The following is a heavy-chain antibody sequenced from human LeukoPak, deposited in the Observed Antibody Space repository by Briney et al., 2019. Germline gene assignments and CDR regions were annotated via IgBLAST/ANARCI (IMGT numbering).Heavy chain of an antibody. CDR3: ARALSDDFWSSYQDS. CDR2: ISGYNGNT. CDR1: GYSFTSYG. Sequence: ASVTVSCKPSGYSFTSYGISWVRQAPGQGLEGMGWISGYNGNTNYAPNLQGRVTLTTDASTSTAYLDLRSLRSDDTAVYYCARALSDDFWSSYQDSWGQGTLVTVSS. D-gene: IGHD3-3*01. V-gene: IGHV1-18*01. J-gene: IGHJ4*02.